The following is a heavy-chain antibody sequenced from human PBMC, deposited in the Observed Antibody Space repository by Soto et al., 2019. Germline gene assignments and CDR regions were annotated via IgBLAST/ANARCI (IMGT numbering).Heavy chain of an antibody. Sequence: QLQLQESGSGLVKPSQTLSLTCAVSGCSISCGGYSWSWIRQPPGKGLEWIGYMYHSGSTYYNPSLKSRVTISIDRSKNQFSLKLSSVTAADTAVYYCARVPDYWCQGILVTVSS. CDR3: ARVPDY. J-gene: IGHJ4*02. D-gene: IGHD2-2*01. CDR1: GCSISCGGYS. V-gene: IGHV4-30-2*01. CDR2: MYHSGST.